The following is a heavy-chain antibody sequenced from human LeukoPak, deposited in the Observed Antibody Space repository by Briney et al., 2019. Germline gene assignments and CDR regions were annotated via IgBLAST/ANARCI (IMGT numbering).Heavy chain of an antibody. CDR3: AEPPTAHSGWHFDY. CDR1: GFTFSSYA. J-gene: IGHJ4*02. Sequence: GGSLRLSCAASGFTFSSYAMSWVRQAPGKGLEWGSGVTGSGSSTYYADSLKGRFTISRDNSKNTLYLQMNSLRADDTAVYYCAEPPTAHSGWHFDYWGQGTLVTVSS. V-gene: IGHV3-23*01. CDR2: VTGSGSST. D-gene: IGHD1-1*01.